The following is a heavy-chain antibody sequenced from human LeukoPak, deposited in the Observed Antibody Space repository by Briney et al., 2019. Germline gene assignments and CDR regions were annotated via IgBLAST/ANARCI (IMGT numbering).Heavy chain of an antibody. J-gene: IGHJ4*02. Sequence: ASVKVSCKASGYTFTGYYMHWVRQAPGQGLEWMGWINPNSGGTNYAQKFQGRVTMTRDTSISTAYMELSRLRSDDTAVYYCARVRYYYGSGSYSDSDYWGQGTLVTVSS. CDR1: GYTFTGYY. D-gene: IGHD3-10*01. V-gene: IGHV1-2*02. CDR3: ARVRYYYGSGSYSDSDY. CDR2: INPNSGGT.